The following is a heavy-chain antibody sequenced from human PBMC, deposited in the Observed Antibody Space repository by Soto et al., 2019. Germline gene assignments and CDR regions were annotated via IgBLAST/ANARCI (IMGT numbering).Heavy chain of an antibody. V-gene: IGHV1-69*01. Sequence: QVQLVQSGAEVKKPGSSVKVSCKASGGTFNRYAISWVRQAPGQGLEWMGGIIPIFGIGNDAQRFQGRVTITADEATGTAYMELSSLSSEDTGVYYCARSSITLFGGVSIPSHYYSEMDVWGQGTTVTVSS. CDR2: IIPIFGIG. D-gene: IGHD3-3*01. J-gene: IGHJ6*02. CDR1: GGTFNRYA. CDR3: ARSSITLFGGVSIPSHYYSEMDV.